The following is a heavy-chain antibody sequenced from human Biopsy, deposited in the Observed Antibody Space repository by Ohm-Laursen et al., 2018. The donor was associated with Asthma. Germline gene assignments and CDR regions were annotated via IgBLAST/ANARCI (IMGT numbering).Heavy chain of an antibody. D-gene: IGHD6-13*01. Sequence: TLSLTCAVYGGSFSGYYWSWIRQPPGKGLEWIGEINHSGSTNYNPSLKSRVTISVDTSKNQFSLKLSSVTAADTAVYYCARITNDRIAAAGRYYYYGMDVWGQGATVTVSS. CDR3: ARITNDRIAAAGRYYYYGMDV. V-gene: IGHV4-34*01. J-gene: IGHJ6*02. CDR1: GGSFSGYY. CDR2: INHSGST.